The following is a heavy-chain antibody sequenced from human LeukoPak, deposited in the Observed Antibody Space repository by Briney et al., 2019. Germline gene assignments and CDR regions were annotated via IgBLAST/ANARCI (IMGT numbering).Heavy chain of an antibody. Sequence: GGSLRLSCAASGFTFSSYAMHWVRQAPGKGLEWVAAISYDGSNKYYADSVKGRFTISRDNSKNTLYLQMNSLRAEDTAVYYCARDGSIVVVPAAHFDYWGQGTLVTVSS. CDR1: GFTFSSYA. V-gene: IGHV3-30*04. D-gene: IGHD2-2*01. CDR3: ARDGSIVVVPAAHFDY. CDR2: ISYDGSNK. J-gene: IGHJ4*02.